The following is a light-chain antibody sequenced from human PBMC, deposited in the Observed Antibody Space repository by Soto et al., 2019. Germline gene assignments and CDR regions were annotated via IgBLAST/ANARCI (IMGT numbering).Light chain of an antibody. CDR1: QNVVNY. CDR3: VQRSAWPWT. CDR2: DVL. J-gene: IGKJ1*01. V-gene: IGKV3-11*01. Sequence: EIVLTQSPATLSLSPGERATLSCRASQNVVNYLAWYQQKPGQAPRLLLYDVLHRATGIPARFSGSGSGTDFTLPISSLEPEDFAIYYCVQRSAWPWTSGQGTKVEVK.